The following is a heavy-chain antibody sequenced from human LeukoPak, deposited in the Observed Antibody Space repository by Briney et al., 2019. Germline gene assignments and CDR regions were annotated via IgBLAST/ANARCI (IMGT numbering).Heavy chain of an antibody. D-gene: IGHD4-17*01. Sequence: GGSLRLSCAASGFTFSSYGMHWVRQAPGKGLEWVAVISYDGSNKYYADSVKGRFTISRDNSKNTLYLQMNSLRAEDTAVYYCAKVKDGDYLRPFAYWGQGTLVTVSS. V-gene: IGHV3-30*18. CDR2: ISYDGSNK. J-gene: IGHJ4*02. CDR1: GFTFSSYG. CDR3: AKVKDGDYLRPFAY.